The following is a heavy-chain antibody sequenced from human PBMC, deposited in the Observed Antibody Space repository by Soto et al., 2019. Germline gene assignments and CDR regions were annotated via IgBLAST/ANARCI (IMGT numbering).Heavy chain of an antibody. CDR3: AREYYYDSSGYYYVGYYGMDV. CDR2: IWYDGSNK. D-gene: IGHD3-22*01. J-gene: IGHJ6*02. Sequence: PGGSLRLSCAASGFTFSSYGMHWVRQAPGKGLEWVAVIWYDGSNKYYADSVKGRFTISRDNSKNTLYLQMNSLRAEDTAVYYCAREYYYDSSGYYYVGYYGMDVWGQGTTVTAP. CDR1: GFTFSSYG. V-gene: IGHV3-33*01.